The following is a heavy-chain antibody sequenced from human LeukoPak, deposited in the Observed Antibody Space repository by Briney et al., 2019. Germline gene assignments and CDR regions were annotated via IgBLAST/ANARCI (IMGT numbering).Heavy chain of an antibody. V-gene: IGHV4-59*08. Sequence: PSETPSLTCTVSGGSIGSYSWNWIRQSPGTGLEWIGYVYYSGSTMYNPSLRSRVTISVDTSKNQFSLKLSSVTAADTAVYYCARLKARDAFDIWGQGTMVTVSS. CDR3: ARLKARDAFDI. CDR2: VYYSGST. J-gene: IGHJ3*02. CDR1: GGSIGSYS.